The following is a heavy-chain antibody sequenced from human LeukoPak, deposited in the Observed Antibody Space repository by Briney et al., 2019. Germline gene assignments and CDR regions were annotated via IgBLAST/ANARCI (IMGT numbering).Heavy chain of an antibody. J-gene: IGHJ4*02. D-gene: IGHD5-18*01. CDR2: IYYSGST. V-gene: IGHV4-31*03. CDR1: GGSISSGGYY. CDR3: ARVRIQLWAYYFDY. Sequence: PSETLSLTCTVSGGSISSGGYYWSWIRQHPGKGLEWIGYIYYSGSTYYNPSLKSRVTISVDTSKNQFSLKLSSVTAADTAVYYCARVRIQLWAYYFDYWGQGTLVTVSS.